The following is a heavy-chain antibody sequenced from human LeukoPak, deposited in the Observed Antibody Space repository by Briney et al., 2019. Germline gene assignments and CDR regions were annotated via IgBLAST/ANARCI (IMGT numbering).Heavy chain of an antibody. V-gene: IGHV3-33*01. Sequence: GRSLRLSCAASGLTFSSYGMHWVRQAPGKGLEWVAVIWYDGSNKYYADSVKGRFTISRDNSKNTLYLQMNSLRAEDTAVYYCARDGGLYSSGWYGVDYWGQGTLVTVSS. CDR3: ARDGGLYSSGWYGVDY. CDR2: IWYDGSNK. J-gene: IGHJ4*02. CDR1: GLTFSSYG. D-gene: IGHD6-19*01.